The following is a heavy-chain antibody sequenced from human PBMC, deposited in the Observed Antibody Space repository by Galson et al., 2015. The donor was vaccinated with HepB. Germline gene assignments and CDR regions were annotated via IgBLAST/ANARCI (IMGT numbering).Heavy chain of an antibody. J-gene: IGHJ5*01. CDR3: ARSSGYGAGPFDS. V-gene: IGHV3-48*03. D-gene: IGHD3-10*01. CDR2: SSRRSDYE. Sequence: SLRLSCAASGFTFNSYAMHWIRQAPGEGLEWISYSSRRSDYENYADSVKGRFTISRDNAKSSLYLQMTTLRADDTAVYYCARSSGYGAGPFDSWGQGTLVIVYS. CDR1: GFTFNSYA.